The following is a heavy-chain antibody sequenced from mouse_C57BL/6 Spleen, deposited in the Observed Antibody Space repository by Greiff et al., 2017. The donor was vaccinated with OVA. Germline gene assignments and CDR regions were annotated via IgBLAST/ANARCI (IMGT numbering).Heavy chain of an antibody. D-gene: IGHD1-1*01. V-gene: IGHV14-1*01. J-gene: IGHJ4*01. CDR3: TTTYDGSSSSYAMDY. CDR2: IDPEDGDT. CDR1: GFNIKDYY. Sequence: VQLQQSGAELVRPGASVKLSCTASGFNIKDYYMHWVKQRHEQGLEWIGRIDPEDGDTEYAPKFQGKATLTADTSSNTAYLQLSSLTSEDTAVYYCTTTYDGSSSSYAMDYWGQGTSVTVSS.